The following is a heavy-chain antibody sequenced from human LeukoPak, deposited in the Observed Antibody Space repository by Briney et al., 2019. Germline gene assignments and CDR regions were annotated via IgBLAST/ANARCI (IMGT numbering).Heavy chain of an antibody. CDR2: IIHSGST. D-gene: IGHD2-15*01. V-gene: IGHV4-34*01. CDR1: GGSFSGYY. Sequence: PSETLSLTFAVQGGSFSGYYWSWIRQPPGKGLNWIGEIIHSGSTNYNPSLKYRVTISVDTSKYQFSLKLSSVTAADTAVYYCATGGGHCSGGSCYLNYYYYMDVWGKGTTVTVSS. CDR3: ATGGGHCSGGSCYLNYYYYMDV. J-gene: IGHJ6*03.